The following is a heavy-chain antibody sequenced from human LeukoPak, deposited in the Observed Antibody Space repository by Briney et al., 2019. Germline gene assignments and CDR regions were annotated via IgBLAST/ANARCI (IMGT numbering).Heavy chain of an antibody. CDR2: IATSGATT. J-gene: IGHJ4*02. Sequence: GGSLRLSCAASGFTFSSYEMNWVRQAPGKGLEWASYIATSGATTYYADSVKGRFTISRDNAKNSLYLQMNSLRAEDTALYYCARDTLVRGLDCFDYWGRGTLVTVSS. CDR3: ARDTLVRGLDCFDY. V-gene: IGHV3-48*03. CDR1: GFTFSSYE. D-gene: IGHD3-10*01.